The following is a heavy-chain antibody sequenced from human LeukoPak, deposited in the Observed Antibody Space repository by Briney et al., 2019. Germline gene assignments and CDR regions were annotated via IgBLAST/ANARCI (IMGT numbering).Heavy chain of an antibody. CDR3: AKVWFGESYFDY. J-gene: IGHJ4*02. D-gene: IGHD3-10*01. V-gene: IGHV3-30*18. Sequence: GRSLRLSCAASGFTFSSYGMHWVRQAPGKGLEWVAVISYDGSNKYYADSVKGRFTISRDNSKNTLYLQMNSLRAEDTAVYYCAKVWFGESYFDYWGQGTLVTVSS. CDR1: GFTFSSYG. CDR2: ISYDGSNK.